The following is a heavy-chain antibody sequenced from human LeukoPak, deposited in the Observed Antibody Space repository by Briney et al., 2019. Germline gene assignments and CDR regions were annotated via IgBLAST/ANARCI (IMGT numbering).Heavy chain of an antibody. CDR1: GASIASHY. V-gene: IGHV4-59*11. Sequence: SETLSLTCTVSGASIASHYWTWIRQSPGKGLEWVAYSYYSGSTNYNPSLKSRVTTSLDTSKSQFSLRLTSVTAADTAVYFCARWFGSGRDNYFDWWGQGTLVTVSS. D-gene: IGHD3-10*01. J-gene: IGHJ4*02. CDR3: ARWFGSGRDNYFDW. CDR2: SYYSGST.